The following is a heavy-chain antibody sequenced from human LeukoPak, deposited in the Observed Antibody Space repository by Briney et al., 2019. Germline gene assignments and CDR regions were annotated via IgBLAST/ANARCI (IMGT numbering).Heavy chain of an antibody. Sequence: SETLSLTCTVSGGSISSYYWSWIRQPPGKGLEWIGYIYYSGSTNYNPSLKSRVTISVDTSKNQFSLKLSSVTAADTAVYYCARDGGWYYYYMDVWGKGTTVTVSS. CDR1: GGSISSYY. D-gene: IGHD3-16*01. CDR2: IYYSGST. J-gene: IGHJ6*03. V-gene: IGHV4-59*01. CDR3: ARDGGWYYYYMDV.